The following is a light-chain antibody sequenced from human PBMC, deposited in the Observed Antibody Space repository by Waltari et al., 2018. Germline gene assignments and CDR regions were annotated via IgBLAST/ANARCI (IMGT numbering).Light chain of an antibody. V-gene: IGKV1-33*01. CDR1: QDISNY. CDR2: DAS. Sequence: DIQMTQSPSSLSASVGDRVTITSQPSQDISNYLNWYQQKPGKAPKLLIYDASNLKTGVPSRFSGSGSGADFTFTISRLQPEDIATYYCQQYDNLPLTFGGGTKVEIK. J-gene: IGKJ4*01. CDR3: QQYDNLPLT.